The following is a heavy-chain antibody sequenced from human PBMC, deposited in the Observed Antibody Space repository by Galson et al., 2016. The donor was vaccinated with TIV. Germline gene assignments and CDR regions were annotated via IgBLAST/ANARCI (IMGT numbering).Heavy chain of an antibody. CDR1: GNIFTRDY. V-gene: IGHV1-46*03. Sequence: SCKASGNIFTRDYVHWVRQAPGHGLEWMGVIDPTYGGTTFAQKFQALVTMTRDTSTSTVYMEVSGLKSDDTAVYYCIRDLGRLRDFWGQGTLVTVSS. D-gene: IGHD7-27*01. J-gene: IGHJ4*02. CDR2: IDPTYGGT. CDR3: IRDLGRLRDF.